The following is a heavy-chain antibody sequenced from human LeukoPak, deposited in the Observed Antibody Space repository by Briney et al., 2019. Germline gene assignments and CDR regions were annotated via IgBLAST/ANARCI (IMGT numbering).Heavy chain of an antibody. V-gene: IGHV3-43*01. Sequence: GGSLRLSCAASGFTFDAYTMYWVRQAPRKGLQCVGLIPWHGGSPSYADSVRGRFIISRDNDKNFLFLQMNNLTTEDTALYYCAKDMSEDGYNWGFDYWGQGSLVTVSS. CDR3: AKDMSEDGYNWGFDY. J-gene: IGHJ4*02. CDR1: GFTFDAYT. CDR2: IPWHGGSP. D-gene: IGHD5-24*01.